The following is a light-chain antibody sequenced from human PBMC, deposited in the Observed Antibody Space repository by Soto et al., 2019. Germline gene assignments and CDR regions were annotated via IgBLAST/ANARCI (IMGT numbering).Light chain of an antibody. CDR1: QSISSW. CDR2: KAS. Sequence: DIPMTQSPSTLSASVGDRVTITCRASQSISSWLAWYQQKPGKAPKLLIYKASSLESGVPSRFSGRGSGTEFTLTISSLQPDDFATYYCQQYNSYPTFGQGTKVEIK. CDR3: QQYNSYPT. V-gene: IGKV1-5*03. J-gene: IGKJ1*01.